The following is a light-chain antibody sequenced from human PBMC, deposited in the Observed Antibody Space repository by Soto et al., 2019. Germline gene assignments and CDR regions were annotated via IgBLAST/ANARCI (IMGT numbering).Light chain of an antibody. Sequence: QSALTQPRSVSGSPRQSVTITRTGTSSDVGGYNYVSWYQQHPGKAPKLMIYDVTTRPSGVPDRFSGSKSGNTASLTISGLQAEDEADYYCSSHAGSSVVFGTGTKSPS. CDR3: SSHAGSSVV. CDR1: SSDVGGYNY. CDR2: DVT. J-gene: IGLJ1*01. V-gene: IGLV2-11*01.